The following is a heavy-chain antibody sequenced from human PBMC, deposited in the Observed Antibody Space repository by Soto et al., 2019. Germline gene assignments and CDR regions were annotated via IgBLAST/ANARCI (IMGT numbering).Heavy chain of an antibody. CDR1: GFTFSSYG. V-gene: IGHV3-30*18. CDR2: ISYDGSNK. Sequence: GGSLRLSCAASGFTFSSYGMHWVRQAPGKGLEWVAVISYDGSNKYYADSVKGRFTISRDNSKNTLYLQMNSLRAEDTAVYYCAKDYGTATIDYWGQGTLVTVSS. D-gene: IGHD5-12*01. J-gene: IGHJ4*02. CDR3: AKDYGTATIDY.